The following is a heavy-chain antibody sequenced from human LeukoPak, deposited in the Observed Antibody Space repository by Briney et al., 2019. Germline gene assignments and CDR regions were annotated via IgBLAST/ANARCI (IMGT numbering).Heavy chain of an antibody. CDR1: GFTVSSNY. Sequence: PGGSLRLSCAASGFTVSSNYMSWVRQAPGKGLEWVSSISSSSYIYYADSVKGRFTISRDNSKNTLYLQMNSLRAEDTAVYYCAKDLYGSGRSPIFDYWGQGTLVTVSS. D-gene: IGHD3-10*01. J-gene: IGHJ4*02. CDR2: ISSSSYI. V-gene: IGHV3-53*01. CDR3: AKDLYGSGRSPIFDY.